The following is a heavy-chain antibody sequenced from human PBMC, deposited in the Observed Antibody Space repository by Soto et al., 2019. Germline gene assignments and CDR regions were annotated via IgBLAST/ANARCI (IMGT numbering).Heavy chain of an antibody. D-gene: IGHD5-18*01. CDR3: ARNSYGYGVADY. CDR2: INNGGSGT. V-gene: IGHV3-74*01. J-gene: IGHJ4*02. Sequence: PGGSLRLSCVASGFTFSSYWMHWVRQAPGKGLVWVSRINNGGSGTNYADSVKGRFTISRDNAKNTVYLQMNSLRDDDTAVYYCARNSYGYGVADYWGQGTLVTVSS. CDR1: GFTFSSYW.